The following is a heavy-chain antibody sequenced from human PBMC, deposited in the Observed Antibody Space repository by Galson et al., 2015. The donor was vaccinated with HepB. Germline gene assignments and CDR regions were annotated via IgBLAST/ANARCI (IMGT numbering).Heavy chain of an antibody. CDR2: IYWDDDK. V-gene: IGHV2-5*02. J-gene: IGHJ4*02. Sequence: PALVKPTQTLTLTCTFSGFSLSTSGVGVGWIRQPPGKALEWLALIYWDDDKRYSPSLKSRLTITKDTSKNQVVLTMTNMDPVDTATYYCAHRRGFGIGRYSSSWYKGELFDYWGQGTLVTVSS. CDR1: GFSLSTSGVG. D-gene: IGHD6-13*01. CDR3: AHRRGFGIGRYSSSWYKGELFDY.